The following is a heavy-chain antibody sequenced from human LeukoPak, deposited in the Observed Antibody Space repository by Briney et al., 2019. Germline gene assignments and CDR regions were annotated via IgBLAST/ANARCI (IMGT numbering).Heavy chain of an antibody. J-gene: IGHJ4*02. D-gene: IGHD5-12*01. V-gene: IGHV1-46*01. CDR1: GYTFTSYY. Sequence: GASVKVSCKASGYTFTSYYMHWVRQAPGQGLEWMGKINPSAGSTSYPQKFQGRVTMTRDTSTSTVYMDLSSLRSEDTAVYYCARGYSGNDKRVDYWGQGTLVTVSS. CDR2: INPSAGST. CDR3: ARGYSGNDKRVDY.